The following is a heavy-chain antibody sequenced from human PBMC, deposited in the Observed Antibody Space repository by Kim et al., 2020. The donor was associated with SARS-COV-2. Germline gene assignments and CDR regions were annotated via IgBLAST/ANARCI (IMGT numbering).Heavy chain of an antibody. Sequence: GGSLRLSCAASGFTFSSYWMSWVRQAPGKGLEWVANIKQDGSEKYYVDSVKGRFTISRDNAKNSLYLQMNSLRAEDTAVYYCARGPDIVGATRSVYYYYYMDVWGKGTTVTVSS. J-gene: IGHJ6*03. D-gene: IGHD1-26*01. CDR1: GFTFSSYW. V-gene: IGHV3-7*01. CDR2: IKQDGSEK. CDR3: ARGPDIVGATRSVYYYYYMDV.